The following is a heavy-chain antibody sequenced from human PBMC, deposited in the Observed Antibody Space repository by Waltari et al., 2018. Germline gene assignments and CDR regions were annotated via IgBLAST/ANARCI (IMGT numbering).Heavy chain of an antibody. D-gene: IGHD3-16*01. J-gene: IGHJ5*02. CDR2: ISDSGNT. Sequence: QVQLQESGPGLVKPSQTLSLTCTVSGGSIISSDYYWSWIRQSPGKGLEWIGYISDSGNTYYYSSLKSRVTMSMDTSRNQFSLRLTSVTDADTAVYYCAREIYTTNWFDPWGQGSLVTVSS. CDR3: AREIYTTNWFDP. CDR1: GGSIISSDYY. V-gene: IGHV4-30-4*01.